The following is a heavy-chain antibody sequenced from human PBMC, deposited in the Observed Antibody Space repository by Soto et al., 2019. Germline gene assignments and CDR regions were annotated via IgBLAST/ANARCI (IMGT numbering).Heavy chain of an antibody. CDR2: ISGYNGKT. CDR3: AREGPRPYYYYGMDV. CDR1: GYTFSMSG. V-gene: IGHV1-18*01. J-gene: IGHJ6*02. Sequence: QVQLVQSGAEVKKPGASVKVSCKSSGYTFSMSGISWVRQAPGQGLEWMGWISGYNGKTNYEQKFQDRVTMTTNTSTNMAYRELRSLRSDDTAVYYCAREGPRPYYYYGMDVWGQGTTVTVSS.